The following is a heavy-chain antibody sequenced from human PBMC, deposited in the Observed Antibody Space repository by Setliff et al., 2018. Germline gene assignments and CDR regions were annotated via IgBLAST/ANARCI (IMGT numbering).Heavy chain of an antibody. Sequence: SETLSLTCTVSGASIRSHYWSWLRQPPGKGLEWIGYIFSNGSTNNNPSLKSRVTISVATSKPQFYLELTSVTAADTAVYYCAGYGYDGSQYQGGFCYMDVWGKGTTVTVSS. V-gene: IGHV4-59*11. CDR1: GASIRSHY. CDR3: AGYGYDGSQYQGGFCYMDV. D-gene: IGHD3-16*01. CDR2: IFSNGST. J-gene: IGHJ6*03.